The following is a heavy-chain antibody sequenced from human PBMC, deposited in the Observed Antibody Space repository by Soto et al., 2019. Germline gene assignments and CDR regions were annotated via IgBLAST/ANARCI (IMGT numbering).Heavy chain of an antibody. CDR2: ISYDGSNK. CDR1: GFTFSSYA. J-gene: IGHJ6*02. D-gene: IGHD2-21*01. Sequence: QVQLVESGGGVVQPGRSLRLSCAASGFTFSSYAMHWVRQAPGKGLEWVAVISYDGSNKYYADSVKGRFTISRDNSKNPLYLQMNSLRAEDTAVYYWARDGGVVVGGGYYYGMDVWGQGTTVTVSS. V-gene: IGHV3-30-3*01. CDR3: ARDGGVVVGGGYYYGMDV.